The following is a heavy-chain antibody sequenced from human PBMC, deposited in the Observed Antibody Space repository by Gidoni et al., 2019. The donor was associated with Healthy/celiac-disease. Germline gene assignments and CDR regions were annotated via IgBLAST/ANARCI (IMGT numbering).Heavy chain of an antibody. CDR2: IYSGGST. CDR1: GFTVSSNY. V-gene: IGHV3-66*01. D-gene: IGHD3-10*01. J-gene: IGHJ4*02. Sequence: EVQLVESGGGLVQPGGSLRLSCAASGFTVSSNYMSWVRQAPGKGLEWVSVIYSGGSTDYADSVKGRFTISRDNSKNTLDLQMNSLRAEDTAVYYCASTKWFGEFIFDYWGQGTLVTVSS. CDR3: ASTKWFGEFIFDY.